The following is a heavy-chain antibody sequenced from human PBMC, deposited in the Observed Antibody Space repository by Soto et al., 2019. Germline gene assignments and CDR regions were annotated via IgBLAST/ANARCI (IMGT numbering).Heavy chain of an antibody. CDR1: GFTISSNA. CDR2: ISERGDTT. D-gene: IGHD1-1*01. V-gene: IGHV3-23*01. Sequence: GGSLRLSCAASGFTISSNAMYWVRQAPGKGLEWVSAISERGDTTHYADSVKGRFTISRDTSKNTLYLQLNTLRADDTAVYYCAKDKPGTTSFDYWGQGTLVTVSS. J-gene: IGHJ4*02. CDR3: AKDKPGTTSFDY.